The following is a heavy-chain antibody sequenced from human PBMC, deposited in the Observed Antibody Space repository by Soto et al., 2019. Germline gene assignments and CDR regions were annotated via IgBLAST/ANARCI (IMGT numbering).Heavy chain of an antibody. Sequence: ASVKVSCKVSGYTLTELSMHWVRQAPGKGLEWMGGFDPEDGETIYAQKFQGRVTMTEDTSTDTAYMELSSLRSEDTAVYYCATDGGNLGYCSGGSCYRGSLDAFDIWGQGTMVT. D-gene: IGHD2-15*01. J-gene: IGHJ3*02. CDR2: FDPEDGET. V-gene: IGHV1-24*01. CDR3: ATDGGNLGYCSGGSCYRGSLDAFDI. CDR1: GYTLTELS.